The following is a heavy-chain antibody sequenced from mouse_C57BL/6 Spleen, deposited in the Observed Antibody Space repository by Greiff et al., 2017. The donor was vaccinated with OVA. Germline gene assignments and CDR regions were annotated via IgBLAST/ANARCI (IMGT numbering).Heavy chain of an antibody. Sequence: VQLQQPGAELVKPGASVKMSCKASGYTFTSYWITWVKQKPGQGLEWIGDIYPGSGSTNYNEKFKSKATLTVDTSSSTAYMQLSSLTSEDSAVYYCARGNDYYAMDYWGQGTSVTVSS. V-gene: IGHV1-55*01. CDR1: GYTFTSYW. CDR2: IYPGSGST. J-gene: IGHJ4*01. CDR3: ARGNDYYAMDY.